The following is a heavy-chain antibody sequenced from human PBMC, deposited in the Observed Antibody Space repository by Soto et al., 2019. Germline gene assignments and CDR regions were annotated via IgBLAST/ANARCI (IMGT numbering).Heavy chain of an antibody. Sequence: TSETLSLTCAVSGGSISSSNWWSWVRQPPGKGLEWIGYIYHSGSTYYNPSLKSRVPISVDRSKNQFSLKLSSVTAADTAVYYCARVPDRWGQGTLVTVSS. V-gene: IGHV4-4*02. D-gene: IGHD2-2*01. CDR3: ARVPDR. CDR1: GGSISSSNW. CDR2: IYHSGST. J-gene: IGHJ5*02.